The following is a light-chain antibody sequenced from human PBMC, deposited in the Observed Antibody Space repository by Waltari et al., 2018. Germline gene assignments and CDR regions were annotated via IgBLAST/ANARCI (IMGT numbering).Light chain of an antibody. Sequence: DIQMTQSPSTLSASVGDRVTITCRASQSVSYWLAWYQQKPGKAPELLIFDVSTLKSGVPSRFSGRGSGTEFTLTISSLQPDDFATYYCQHYSHSSPWTFGQGTKVEIK. CDR2: DVS. J-gene: IGKJ1*01. CDR3: QHYSHSSPWT. CDR1: QSVSYW. V-gene: IGKV1-5*01.